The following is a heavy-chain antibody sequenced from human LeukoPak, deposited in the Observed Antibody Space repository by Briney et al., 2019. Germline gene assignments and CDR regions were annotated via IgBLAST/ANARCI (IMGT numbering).Heavy chain of an antibody. CDR2: IYTGGST. CDR1: GGSINSYF. D-gene: IGHD1-26*01. J-gene: IGHJ4*02. CDR3: ARQEGGIVGPY. V-gene: IGHV4-4*07. Sequence: SETLSLTCTVSGGSINSYFWTWIRQPAGKGLEWIERIYTGGSTNYNPSLKSRVTMSVDTSKNQFSLKLNSVTAADTAVYYCARQEGGIVGPYWGQGTLVTVSS.